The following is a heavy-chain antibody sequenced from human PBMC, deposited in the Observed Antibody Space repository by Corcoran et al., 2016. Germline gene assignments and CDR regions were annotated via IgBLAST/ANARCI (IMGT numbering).Heavy chain of an antibody. V-gene: IGHV1-3*01. J-gene: IGHJ6*02. CDR2: INACNGNT. D-gene: IGHD5-18*01. Sequence: QVQLVQSGDEVKKPGASVKVSCKASGYTFTSYALHWVRQAPGQRLEWMGWINACNGNTKYSQKFQGSVTITRDESASTAYMALRSLSSADTAVDYCAGERAAMVLYGMDVWGQGTTVTVSS. CDR1: GYTFTSYA. CDR3: AGERAAMVLYGMDV.